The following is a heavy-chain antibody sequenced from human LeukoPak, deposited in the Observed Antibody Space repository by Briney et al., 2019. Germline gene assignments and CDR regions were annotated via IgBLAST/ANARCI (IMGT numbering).Heavy chain of an antibody. CDR2: IYNSGSN. CDR1: GGSFSSYY. J-gene: IGHJ4*02. CDR3: ATGFYGGICDYYIDY. Sequence: PSETLSLTCAVYGGSFSSYYLSWIRQPPGKGLELIGVIYNSGSNKYNPSLKTRVTISVDTSKNQFSLKLSSVTAADTAVYYCATGFYGGICDYYIDYWGQGTLVTVSS. D-gene: IGHD4-23*01. V-gene: IGHV4-34*01.